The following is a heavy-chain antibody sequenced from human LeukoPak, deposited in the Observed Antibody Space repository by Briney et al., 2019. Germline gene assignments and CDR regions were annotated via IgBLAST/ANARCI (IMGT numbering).Heavy chain of an antibody. Sequence: GGSLRLSCAASGFTFSDYYMSWLRQAPGKGLEWVSYISSSGSTIYYADSVKGRFTISRDNAKNSLYLQMNSLRAEDTAVYYCARGHDSSGYFLYFDYWGQGTLVTVSS. CDR2: ISSSGSTI. V-gene: IGHV3-11*01. CDR1: GFTFSDYY. J-gene: IGHJ4*02. D-gene: IGHD3-22*01. CDR3: ARGHDSSGYFLYFDY.